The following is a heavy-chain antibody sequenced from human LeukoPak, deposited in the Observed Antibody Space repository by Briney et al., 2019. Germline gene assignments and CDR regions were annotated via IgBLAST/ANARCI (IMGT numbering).Heavy chain of an antibody. J-gene: IGHJ3*02. Sequence: GRSLRLSCAASGFIFSDYYMSWIRQAPGKGLEWVSYISSSGSTIYYADSVKGRFTISRDNAKNTLYLQMNSLRAEDTAVYYCAKDHCGGDRCDAFDIWGQGTMVTVSS. CDR3: AKDHCGGDRCDAFDI. D-gene: IGHD2-21*01. CDR1: GFIFSDYY. V-gene: IGHV3-11*04. CDR2: ISSSGSTI.